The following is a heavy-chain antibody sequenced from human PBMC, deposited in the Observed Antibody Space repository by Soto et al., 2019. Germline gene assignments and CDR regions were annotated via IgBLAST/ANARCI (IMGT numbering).Heavy chain of an antibody. CDR2: IIPIFGTA. D-gene: IGHD5-18*01. J-gene: IGHJ4*02. CDR3: ARESGYSYGPFDY. CDR1: GGTFSSYA. V-gene: IGHV1-69*13. Sequence: ASVKVSCKASGGTFSSYAISWVRQAPGQGLEWMGGIIPIFGTANYAQKFQGRVTITADESTSTAYMELSSPRSEDTAVYYCARESGYSYGPFDYWGQGTLVTVSS.